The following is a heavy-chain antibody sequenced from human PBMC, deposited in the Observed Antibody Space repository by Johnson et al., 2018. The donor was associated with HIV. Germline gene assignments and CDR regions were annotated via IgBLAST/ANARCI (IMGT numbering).Heavy chain of an antibody. CDR2: IYSGGST. V-gene: IGHV3-66*01. CDR3: ARGGYSSGWIYAFDI. Sequence: MQLVESGGGLVQPGGSLRLSCAASGFTVSSNYMSWVRQAPGKGLEWVSVIYSGGSTYYADSVKGRFTISRDNSKNTLYLQMNSLRAEDTAVYYCARGGYSSGWIYAFDIWGQGTMVTVS. CDR1: GFTVSSNY. J-gene: IGHJ3*02. D-gene: IGHD6-19*01.